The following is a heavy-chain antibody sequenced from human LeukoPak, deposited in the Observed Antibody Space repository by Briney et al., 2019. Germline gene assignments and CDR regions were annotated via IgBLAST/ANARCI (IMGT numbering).Heavy chain of an antibody. J-gene: IGHJ4*02. CDR1: GFTFSRYW. Sequence: GGSLRLSCAASGFTFSRYWTHWVRQAPGKGLVWVSRINTDGSSTSYADSVKGRFTISRDNAKNTLYLQMNSLRAEDTAVYFCARVVYGDLYFDYWGQGTLVTVSS. CDR2: INTDGSST. V-gene: IGHV3-74*01. CDR3: ARVVYGDLYFDY. D-gene: IGHD4-17*01.